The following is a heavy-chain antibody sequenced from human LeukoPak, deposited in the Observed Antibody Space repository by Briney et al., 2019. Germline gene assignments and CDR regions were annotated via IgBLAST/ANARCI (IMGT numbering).Heavy chain of an antibody. Sequence: PSETLSLTCAVYGGSFSGYYWSWIRQPPGKGLEWIGEINHSGSTNYNPSLKSRVTISVDTSKNQFSLKLGSVTAADTAVYYCARGYCSGGSCADYYFDYWGQGTLVTVSS. CDR3: ARGYCSGGSCADYYFDY. V-gene: IGHV4-34*01. CDR1: GGSFSGYY. CDR2: INHSGST. J-gene: IGHJ4*02. D-gene: IGHD2-15*01.